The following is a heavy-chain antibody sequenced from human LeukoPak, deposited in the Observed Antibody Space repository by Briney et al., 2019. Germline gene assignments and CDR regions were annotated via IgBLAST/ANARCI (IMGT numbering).Heavy chain of an antibody. Sequence: PGGSLRLSCAASGFMFSTNQMNWVRQAPGKGLEWVASISTSSNYRYYADSVQGRFTISRDNAEKSLYLQMNSLRAEDTAVYYCAKGGARYFDWLAIDYWGQGTLVTVSS. J-gene: IGHJ4*02. CDR1: GFMFSTNQ. D-gene: IGHD3-9*01. CDR2: ISTSSNYR. V-gene: IGHV3-21*04. CDR3: AKGGARYFDWLAIDY.